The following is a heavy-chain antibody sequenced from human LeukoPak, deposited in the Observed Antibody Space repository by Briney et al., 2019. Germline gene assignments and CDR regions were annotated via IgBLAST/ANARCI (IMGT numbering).Heavy chain of an antibody. Sequence: SETLSLTCTVSGGSISSYYWSWIRQPPGKGLEWIGYIYYSGSTNYNPSLKSRVTISVDTSKNQFSLKLSSVTAADTAVYYCARLRKVVAAIGDDAFDIWGQGTMVTVSS. J-gene: IGHJ3*02. CDR2: IYYSGST. V-gene: IGHV4-59*08. CDR3: ARLRKVVAAIGDDAFDI. CDR1: GGSISSYY. D-gene: IGHD2-15*01.